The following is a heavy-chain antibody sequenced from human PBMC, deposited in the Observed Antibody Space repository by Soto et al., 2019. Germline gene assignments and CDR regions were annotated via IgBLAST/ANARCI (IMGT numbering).Heavy chain of an antibody. Sequence: QVQLQESGPGLVRPSQTLSLTCTVSGGSISYDHYHWTWIRQPPGKGLEWIGYIHYSGSVFYNPSLQIGLSTSGETAKHLFPQKLSRGTAAATAGYFWAREDDGGDRDTTGLDLWGQGTPVTASS. D-gene: IGHD2-21*02. J-gene: IGHJ6*02. CDR1: GGSISYDHYH. V-gene: IGHV4-30-4*01. CDR2: IHYSGSV. CDR3: AREDDGGDRDTTGLDL.